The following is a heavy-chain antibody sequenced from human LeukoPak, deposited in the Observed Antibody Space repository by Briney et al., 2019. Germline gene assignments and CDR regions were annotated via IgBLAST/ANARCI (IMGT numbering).Heavy chain of an antibody. D-gene: IGHD6-19*01. CDR3: ARQRGSGCLDY. CDR1: RFTLSNYW. J-gene: IGHJ4*02. V-gene: IGHV3-7*01. Sequence: GGSLRLSCAASRFTLSNYWMSWVRQAPGKELEWVANIKQDGSETYYVDSVKGRLTISRDNAKNSLSLQMNSLRAEDTAVYYCARQRGSGCLDYWGQGTLVTVSS. CDR2: IKQDGSET.